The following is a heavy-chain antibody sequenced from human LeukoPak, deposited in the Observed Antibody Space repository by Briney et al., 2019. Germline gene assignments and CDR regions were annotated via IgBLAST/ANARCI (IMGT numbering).Heavy chain of an antibody. V-gene: IGHV3-30*18. CDR3: AKDLYYDSSGYYIGYFDY. Sequence: GGSLRLSCAASGFTFSSYGMHWVRQAPGKGLEWVAVISYDGSNKYYADSVKGRFTIPRDNSKNTLYLQMNSLRAEDTAVYYCAKDLYYDSSGYYIGYFDYWGQGTLVTVSS. J-gene: IGHJ4*02. CDR1: GFTFSSYG. CDR2: ISYDGSNK. D-gene: IGHD3-22*01.